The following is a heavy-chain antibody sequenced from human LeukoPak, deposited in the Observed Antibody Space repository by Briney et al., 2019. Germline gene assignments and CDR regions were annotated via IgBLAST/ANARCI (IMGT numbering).Heavy chain of an antibody. CDR3: AKDYRDGYCSGGSCSYYFDY. CDR1: GFTFSSYW. Sequence: PGGSLRLSCAASGFTFSSYWMSWVRQAPGKGLEWVANIKQDGSEKYYVDSVKGRFTISRDNAKNSLYLQMNSLRAEDTALYYCAKDYRDGYCSGGSCSYYFDYWGQGTLVTVSS. D-gene: IGHD2-15*01. CDR2: IKQDGSEK. J-gene: IGHJ4*02. V-gene: IGHV3-7*03.